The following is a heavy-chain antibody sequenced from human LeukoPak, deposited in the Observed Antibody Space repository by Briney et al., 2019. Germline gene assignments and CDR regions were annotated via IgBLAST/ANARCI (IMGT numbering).Heavy chain of an antibody. Sequence: GGSLRLSCAASGFTFSNYAMNWVRQAPGKELEWVSSIIGTGGATYYADSVKGRFTISRDNSKNTLYLQVNSLRAEDTAIYYCARRFFEWYSHFDYWGQGTLVTVSS. CDR2: IIGTGGAT. CDR3: ARRFFEWYSHFDY. V-gene: IGHV3-23*01. D-gene: IGHD3-3*01. J-gene: IGHJ4*02. CDR1: GFTFSNYA.